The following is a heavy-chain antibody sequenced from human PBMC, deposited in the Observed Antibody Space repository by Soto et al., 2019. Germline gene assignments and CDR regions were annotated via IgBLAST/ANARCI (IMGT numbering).Heavy chain of an antibody. CDR3: ARGWTAAAGFYYHYYGMDV. D-gene: IGHD6-13*01. CDR2: IYYSGST. CDR1: GGSISSGGYY. V-gene: IGHV4-31*03. J-gene: IGHJ6*02. Sequence: PSETLSLTCTVSGGSISSGGYYWSWIRQHPGKGLEWIGYIYYSGSTYYNPSLKSRVTISVDTSKNQFSLKLSSVTAADTAVYYCARGWTAAAGFYYHYYGMDVWGQGTTVTVSS.